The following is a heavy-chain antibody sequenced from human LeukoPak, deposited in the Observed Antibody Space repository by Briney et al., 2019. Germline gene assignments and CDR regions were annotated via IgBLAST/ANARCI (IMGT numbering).Heavy chain of an antibody. V-gene: IGHV3-7*01. CDR3: AREVRSSYGLYWYFDL. CDR2: IKQDGSEK. CDR1: GFTFSSYW. D-gene: IGHD5-18*01. J-gene: IGHJ2*01. Sequence: PGGSLRLSCAASGFTFSSYWMSWVRQAPGKGLEWVANIKQDGSEKYYVDSVKGRFTISRDNAKNSLYLQMNSLRAEDTAVYYCAREVRSSYGLYWYFDLWGRGTLVTVSS.